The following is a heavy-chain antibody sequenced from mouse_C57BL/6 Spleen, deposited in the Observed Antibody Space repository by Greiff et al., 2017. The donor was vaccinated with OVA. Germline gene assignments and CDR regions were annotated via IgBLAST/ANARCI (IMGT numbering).Heavy chain of an antibody. CDR2: ISYSGST. V-gene: IGHV3-1*01. CDR3: ARGMAFPYWYFDG. Sequence: EVQLVESGPGMVKPSQSLSLTCTVTGYSITSGYDWHWIRHFPGNKLEWMGYISYSGSTNYNPSLKSRISITHDTSKNHFFLKLNSVTTEDTATYYCARGMAFPYWYFDGWGTGTTVTVSS. CDR1: GYSITSGYD. J-gene: IGHJ1*03.